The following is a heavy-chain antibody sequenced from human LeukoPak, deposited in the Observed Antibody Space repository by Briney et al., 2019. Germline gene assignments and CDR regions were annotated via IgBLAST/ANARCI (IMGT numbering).Heavy chain of an antibody. V-gene: IGHV3-11*01. CDR1: GFTFSDYY. J-gene: IGHJ4*02. CDR2: ISSSGSTI. D-gene: IGHD3-10*01. Sequence: GGSLRLPYAASGFTFSDYYMSWIRQAPGKGLEWVSYISSSGSTIYYADSVKGRFTISRDNAKNSLYLQMNSLRAEDTAVYYCARGYYGSGSYQPLDYWGQGTPVTVSS. CDR3: ARGYYGSGSYQPLDY.